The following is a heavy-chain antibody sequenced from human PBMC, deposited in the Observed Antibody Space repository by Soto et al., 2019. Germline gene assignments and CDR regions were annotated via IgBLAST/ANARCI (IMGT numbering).Heavy chain of an antibody. V-gene: IGHV1-69*02. CDR1: GGTFSSYT. J-gene: IGHJ4*02. Sequence: QVQLVQSGPEVKKPGSSVRVSCTASGGTFSSYTINWVRQVPGQGPEWMGRSIPMLGMSNYAQKFQGRVMMIADKSTNTVYMELSSLRSEDTAIYYCATNYGSGSPPFDYWGQGTLVTV. D-gene: IGHD3-10*01. CDR2: SIPMLGMS. CDR3: ATNYGSGSPPFDY.